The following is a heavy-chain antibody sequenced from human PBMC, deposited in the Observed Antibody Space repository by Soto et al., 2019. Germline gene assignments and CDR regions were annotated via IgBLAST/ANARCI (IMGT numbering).Heavy chain of an antibody. V-gene: IGHV1-2*02. J-gene: IGHJ3*02. CDR3: ARGGGVGVAGSAAFDM. CDR2: INSATGAA. CDR1: GYPVTAYY. D-gene: IGHD3-3*01. Sequence: QLHLVQSGAVVKKPGASVTVSCSASGYPVTAYYLHWWRQAPGRGLEWMGGINSATGAAKYTQAFRGRVTLTRDTSTSTVFMALSGLTSEDTAVFSCARGGGVGVAGSAAFDMWGQGTLVTVSS.